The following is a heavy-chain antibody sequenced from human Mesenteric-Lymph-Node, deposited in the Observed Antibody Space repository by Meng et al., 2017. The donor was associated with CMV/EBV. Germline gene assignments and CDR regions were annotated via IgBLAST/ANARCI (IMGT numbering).Heavy chain of an antibody. CDR1: GFTFDDYA. V-gene: IGHV3-9*01. Sequence: GGSLRLSCAASGFTFDDYAMHWVRQAPGKGLEWVSGISWNSGRIGYADSVKGRFTISRDNAKNSLYLQMNSLRAEDTALYYCAKDINHLIAVVPVAIAGFAMDVWGQGTTVTVSS. J-gene: IGHJ6*02. D-gene: IGHD2-2*01. CDR2: ISWNSGRI. CDR3: AKDINHLIAVVPVAIAGFAMDV.